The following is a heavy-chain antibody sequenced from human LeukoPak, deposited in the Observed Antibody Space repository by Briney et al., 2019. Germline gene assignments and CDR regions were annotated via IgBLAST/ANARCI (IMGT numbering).Heavy chain of an antibody. D-gene: IGHD1-26*01. Sequence: PGGSLRLSCAASGFTFSSYSMNWVRQAPGKGREWVSSISSSSSYIYYADSVKGRFTISRDNAKNSLYLQMNSLRAEDMAVYYCAREEDNGSGAFDIWGQGTMVTVSS. V-gene: IGHV3-21*01. J-gene: IGHJ3*02. CDR3: AREEDNGSGAFDI. CDR1: GFTFSSYS. CDR2: ISSSSSYI.